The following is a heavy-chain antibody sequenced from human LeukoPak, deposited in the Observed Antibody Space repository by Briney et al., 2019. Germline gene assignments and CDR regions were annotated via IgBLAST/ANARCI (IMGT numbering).Heavy chain of an antibody. V-gene: IGHV1-18*01. CDR1: GYTFTSYG. CDR2: INPYNGNT. D-gene: IGHD4-11*01. CDR3: ARGIYSRFDY. Sequence: ASVKVSCKASGYTFTSYGISWVRQAPGQGPECMGWINPYNGNTNYALKVQGRVTMTTDTSTSTAYLELRSLRSDDTAIYYCARGIYSRFDYWGQGTLVTVSS. J-gene: IGHJ4*02.